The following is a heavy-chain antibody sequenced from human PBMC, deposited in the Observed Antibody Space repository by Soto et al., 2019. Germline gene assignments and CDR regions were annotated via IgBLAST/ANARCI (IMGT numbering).Heavy chain of an antibody. D-gene: IGHD4-4*01. Sequence: SVKVSCKASGGTLSSYAISWVRQAPGQGLEWMGGIIPIFGTANYAQKFQGRVTITADESTSTAYMELSSLRSEDTAVYYCARFRDGYSRYYYYYGMDVWGQGTTVTVSS. J-gene: IGHJ6*02. CDR3: ARFRDGYSRYYYYYGMDV. CDR1: GGTLSSYA. V-gene: IGHV1-69*13. CDR2: IIPIFGTA.